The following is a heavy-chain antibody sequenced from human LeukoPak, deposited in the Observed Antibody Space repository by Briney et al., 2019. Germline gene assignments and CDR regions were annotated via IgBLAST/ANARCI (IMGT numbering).Heavy chain of an antibody. Sequence: ASVKVSCKASGHTFIDYYIHWVRQAPGQGLEWMGWINSKSGATDYAQKFQGRVTMTRDTSISTAYMELSSLTSDDTAVYYCARLVLRAAAGAESDYWGQGTLVTVSS. CDR3: ARLVLRAAAGAESDY. D-gene: IGHD6-13*01. CDR1: GHTFIDYY. J-gene: IGHJ4*02. V-gene: IGHV1-2*02. CDR2: INSKSGAT.